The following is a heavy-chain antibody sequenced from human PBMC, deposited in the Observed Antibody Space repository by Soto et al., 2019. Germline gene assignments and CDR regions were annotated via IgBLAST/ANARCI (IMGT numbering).Heavy chain of an antibody. Sequence: SETLSLTCTVSGGAISSGGYYWSWIRQHPGKGLEWIGYIYYSGSTYYNPSLKSRVTISVDTSKNQFSLKLSSVTAADTAVYYGAREGAAAGTNHWGQGTLVTVSS. V-gene: IGHV4-31*03. CDR3: AREGAAAGTNH. D-gene: IGHD6-13*01. CDR1: GGAISSGGYY. J-gene: IGHJ4*02. CDR2: IYYSGST.